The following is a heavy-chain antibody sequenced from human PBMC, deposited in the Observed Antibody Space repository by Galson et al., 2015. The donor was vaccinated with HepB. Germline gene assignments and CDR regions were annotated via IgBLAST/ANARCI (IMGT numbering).Heavy chain of an antibody. CDR2: IYYSGST. D-gene: IGHD5-18*01. Sequence: ETLSLTCTVSGGSISSSSYYWGWIRQPPGKGLEWIGSIYYSGSTYYNPSLKGRVTISVDTSKNQFSLRLSSVTAADTAVYYCARGVDTSMVPFDFRGQGTLVTVSS. CDR1: GGSISSSSYY. V-gene: IGHV4-39*01. CDR3: ARGVDTSMVPFDF. J-gene: IGHJ4*02.